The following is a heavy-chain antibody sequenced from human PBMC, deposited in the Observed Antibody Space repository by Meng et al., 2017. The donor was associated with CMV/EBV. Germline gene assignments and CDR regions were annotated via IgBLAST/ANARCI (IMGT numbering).Heavy chain of an antibody. CDR1: GFTFSSYA. D-gene: IGHD2-15*01. CDR3: ARGDVVVVAATQRHYGMDV. V-gene: IGHV3-30*04. Sequence: GESLKISCAASGFTFSSYAMHWVRQAPGKGLEWVAVISYDGSNKYYADSVKGRFTISRDNSKNTLYLQMNSLRAEDTAVYYCARGDVVVVAATQRHYGMDVWGQGTTVTVS. CDR2: ISYDGSNK. J-gene: IGHJ6*02.